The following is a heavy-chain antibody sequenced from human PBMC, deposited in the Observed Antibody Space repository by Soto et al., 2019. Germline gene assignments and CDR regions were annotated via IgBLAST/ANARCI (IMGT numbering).Heavy chain of an antibody. V-gene: IGHV2-5*02. CDR1: GFSLTTSGVG. Sequence: QITLKESGPTLVKPTQTLTLTCTFSGFSLTTSGVGVGWIRQPPGKALEWLALIFWDDDKRYSPSLKSRLTITKDTSKNQVVLTMTNMDPVDTATYYCASSSGYRIFDCWGQGSLVPVSS. CDR3: ASSSGYRIFDC. J-gene: IGHJ4*02. CDR2: IFWDDDK. D-gene: IGHD3-22*01.